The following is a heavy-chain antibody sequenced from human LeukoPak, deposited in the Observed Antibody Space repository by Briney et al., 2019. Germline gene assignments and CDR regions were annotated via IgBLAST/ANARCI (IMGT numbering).Heavy chain of an antibody. CDR1: GESISGYF. CDR3: ARVEAGMGPEN. D-gene: IGHD6-25*01. J-gene: IGHJ4*02. V-gene: IGHV4-34*01. CDR2: INHSGRT. Sequence: SETLSLTCAVYGESISGYFWSWIRQPPGKGLEWIGEINHSGRTNDNPSLKSRVTISVDTSKNQISLKMRSVTAADTAVYYCARVEAGMGPENWGQGTLVTVSS.